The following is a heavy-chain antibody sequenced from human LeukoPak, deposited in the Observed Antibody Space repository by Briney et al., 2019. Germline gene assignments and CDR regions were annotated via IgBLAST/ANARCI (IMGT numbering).Heavy chain of an antibody. D-gene: IGHD6-6*01. Sequence: SETLSLTCTVSGGSISSSSYYWGWIRQPPGKGLEWIGSIYYSGCTYYNPSLKSRVTISVDTSKNQFSLKLSSVTAADTAVYYCARQRYSSSHFDYWGQGTLVTVSS. CDR3: ARQRYSSSHFDY. CDR2: IYYSGCT. CDR1: GGSISSSSYY. V-gene: IGHV4-39*01. J-gene: IGHJ4*02.